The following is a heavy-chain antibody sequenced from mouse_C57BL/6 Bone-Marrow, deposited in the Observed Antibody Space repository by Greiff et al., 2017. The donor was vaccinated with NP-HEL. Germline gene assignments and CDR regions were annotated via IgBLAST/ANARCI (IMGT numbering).Heavy chain of an antibody. CDR3: ARGGLRRAMEG. Sequence: QVQLQQPGAELVRPGSSVKLSCKASGYTFTSYWMHWVKQRPIQGLEWIGNIDPSDSETHYNQKFKDKATLTVDKSSSTAYMQLSSLTSEDSAVYYSARGGLRRAMEGWGQGTSVTVSS. CDR1: GYTFTSYW. CDR2: IDPSDSET. V-gene: IGHV1-52*01. D-gene: IGHD2-4*01. J-gene: IGHJ4*01.